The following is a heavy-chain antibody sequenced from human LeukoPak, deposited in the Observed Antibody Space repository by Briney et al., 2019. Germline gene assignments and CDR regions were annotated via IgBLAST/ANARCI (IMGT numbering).Heavy chain of an antibody. D-gene: IGHD6-19*01. CDR1: TFTFSSYG. V-gene: IGHV3-30*02. J-gene: IGHJ4*02. CDR2: IQYDGNKR. Sequence: GGSLRLSCAASTFTFSSYGMHWVRQAPGKGREWVAFIQYDGNKRYYADSVKGRFTISRDNSKNTLYLQMNSLRPDDTALYYCANTMYSSAWSPFDYWGRGTLVTVSS. CDR3: ANTMYSSAWSPFDY.